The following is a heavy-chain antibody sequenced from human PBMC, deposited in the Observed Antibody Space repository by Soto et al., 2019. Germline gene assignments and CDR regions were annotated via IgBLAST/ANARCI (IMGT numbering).Heavy chain of an antibody. CDR2: IDTAGRT. CDR1: VFSVSDNY. D-gene: IGHD6-13*01. J-gene: IGHJ3*02. Sequence: PGGSLRLSCEASVFSVSDNYMTWVRQAPGKGLEWVSVIDTAGRTDYAESVKGRFTISRDNAKNTLHLQMNSLRAEDTAVYYCARRMYSSSWRDAFDIWGQGTMVTVSS. V-gene: IGHV3-53*01. CDR3: ARRMYSSSWRDAFDI.